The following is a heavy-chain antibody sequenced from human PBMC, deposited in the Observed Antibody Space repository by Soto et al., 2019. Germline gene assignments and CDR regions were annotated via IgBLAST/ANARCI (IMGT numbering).Heavy chain of an antibody. V-gene: IGHV3-23*01. Sequence: EVQLLESGGGLVQPGGSLRLSCAASGFIFSSYAMNWVRQAPGKGLEWVSVISGSGDSTYYAGSVKGRFTMSRDNSKNTLYLQMNSLRAEDMAVYYCARRGPGIYFDYWGQGTLVTVSS. CDR3: ARRGPGIYFDY. CDR2: ISGSGDST. D-gene: IGHD6-13*01. J-gene: IGHJ4*02. CDR1: GFIFSSYA.